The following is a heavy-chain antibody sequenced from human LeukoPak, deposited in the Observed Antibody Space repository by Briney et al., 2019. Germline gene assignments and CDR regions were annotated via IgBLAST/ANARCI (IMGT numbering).Heavy chain of an antibody. CDR2: INHSGST. CDR3: ARGGPYLNYFDY. J-gene: IGHJ4*02. V-gene: IGHV4-34*01. CDR1: GGSFSGYY. Sequence: PSETLSLTCAVYGGSFSGYYWSWIRQPPGKGLEWIGEINHSGSTNYNPSLKSRVTISVDTSKNQFSLKLRSVTAADTAVYYCARGGPYLNYFDYWGQGTLVTVSS.